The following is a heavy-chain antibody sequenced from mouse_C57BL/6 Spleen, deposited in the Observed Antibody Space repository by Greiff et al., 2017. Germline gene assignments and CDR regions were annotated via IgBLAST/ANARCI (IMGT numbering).Heavy chain of an antibody. CDR1: GYSFTDYN. J-gene: IGHJ4*01. V-gene: IGHV1-39*01. CDR3: ARGALYYGSSYDYAMDY. CDR2: INPNYGTT. Sequence: EVKLVESGPELVKPGASVKISCKASGYSFTDYNMNWVKQSNGKSLEWIGVINPNYGTTSYNQKFKGKATLTVDQSSSTAYMQLNSLTSEDSAVYYCARGALYYGSSYDYAMDYWGQGTSVTVSS. D-gene: IGHD1-1*01.